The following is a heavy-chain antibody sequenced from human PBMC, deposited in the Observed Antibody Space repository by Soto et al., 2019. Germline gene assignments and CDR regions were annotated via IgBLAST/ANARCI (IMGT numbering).Heavy chain of an antibody. CDR3: ARDRPNRFFGSGFAH. V-gene: IGHV4-4*02. J-gene: IGHJ4*02. CDR2: IYYTGTT. D-gene: IGHD3-10*01. CDR1: GGSISSNIW. Sequence: QVQLQETGPGLVKPSGTLSLTCAVSGGSISSNIWWNWVRQVPGKGLEWIGAIYYTGTTNYNPSLKSRVTMSVDKSKNELSLKLRSATAADTAVYYCARDRPNRFFGSGFAHWGQGTLVTVSS.